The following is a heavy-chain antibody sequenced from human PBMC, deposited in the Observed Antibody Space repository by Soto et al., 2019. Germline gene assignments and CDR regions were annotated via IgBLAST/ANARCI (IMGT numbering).Heavy chain of an antibody. CDR1: GGTFSSYA. Sequence: ASVKVSCKASGGTFSSYAISWVRQAPGQGLEWMGGIIPIFGTANYAQKFQGRVTITADESTSTAYMELSSLRSEDTAVYYCARDEYYYDSSGYSDYYYYGMDVWGQGTTVTVSS. CDR2: IIPIFGTA. CDR3: ARDEYYYDSSGYSDYYYYGMDV. J-gene: IGHJ6*02. V-gene: IGHV1-69*13. D-gene: IGHD3-22*01.